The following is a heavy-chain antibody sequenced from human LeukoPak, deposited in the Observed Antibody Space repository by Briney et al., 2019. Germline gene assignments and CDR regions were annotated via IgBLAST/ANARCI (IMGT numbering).Heavy chain of an antibody. Sequence: PSETLSLTCAVYGGSFSSYYWTWVRQPPGKGLEWIGEITRRGTTHYNPSLKSRVTISADTQFALKLTSVTAADTAVYYCAILGYCGSASCYAIPIWGQGSLVTVSS. CDR3: AILGYCGSASCYAIPI. D-gene: IGHD2-2*01. V-gene: IGHV4-34*01. J-gene: IGHJ4*02. CDR1: GGSFSSYY. CDR2: ITRRGTT.